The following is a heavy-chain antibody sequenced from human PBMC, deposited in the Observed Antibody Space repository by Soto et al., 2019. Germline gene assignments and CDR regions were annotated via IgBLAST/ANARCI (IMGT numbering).Heavy chain of an antibody. CDR3: AKDGGYSSSWYSFSFDY. V-gene: IGHV3-30*18. Sequence: SLRLSCAASGFTFSSYGMHWVRQAPGKGLEWVAVISYDGSNKYYADSVKGRFTISRDNSKNTLYLQMNSLRAEDTAVYYCAKDGGYSSSWYSFSFDYWGQGTLVTVSS. J-gene: IGHJ4*02. CDR1: GFTFSSYG. D-gene: IGHD6-13*01. CDR2: ISYDGSNK.